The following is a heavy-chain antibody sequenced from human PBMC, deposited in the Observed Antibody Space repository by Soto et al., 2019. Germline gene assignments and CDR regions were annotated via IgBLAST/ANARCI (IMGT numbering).Heavy chain of an antibody. CDR1: GGSITSGNW. CDR2: IHHSGSA. CDR3: ARYIAASGTDYFDY. D-gene: IGHD1-26*01. J-gene: IGHJ4*02. V-gene: IGHV4-4*02. Sequence: QVQLQESGPGLVKPSGTLSLTCAVSGGSITSGNWWSWVRQPPGKGLEFIGEIHHSGSANYNPSPKSRVTMSEDNSKHPVSLNLGSLSAADTAVYYCARYIAASGTDYFDYWRLGTVVTVSS.